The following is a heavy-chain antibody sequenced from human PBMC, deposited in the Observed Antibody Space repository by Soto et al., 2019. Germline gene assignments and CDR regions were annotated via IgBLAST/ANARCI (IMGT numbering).Heavy chain of an antibody. CDR1: SGSISSSNW. V-gene: IGHV4-4*02. Sequence: PSETLSLTCAVSSGSISSSNWWSWVRQPPGKGLEWIGEIYHSGSTNYNPSLKSRVTISVDKSKNQFSLKLSSVTAADTAVYYCARDSLPYYYGSGSYYKGACDIWGQGTMVTVS. CDR2: IYHSGST. D-gene: IGHD3-10*01. CDR3: ARDSLPYYYGSGSYYKGACDI. J-gene: IGHJ3*02.